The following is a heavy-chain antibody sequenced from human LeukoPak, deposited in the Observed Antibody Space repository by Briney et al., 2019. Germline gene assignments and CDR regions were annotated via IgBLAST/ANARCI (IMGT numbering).Heavy chain of an antibody. CDR1: GFTFSNAW. CDR2: ITKKIDGGTT. CDR3: TRGPRTFDY. Sequence: GGSLRLSCTASGFTFSNAWMSWVRQAPGKGLEWVGRITKKIDGGTTTYAAPVRGRFTISRDDSKDTQYLQMNSLKTDDTAVYYCTRGPRTFDYWGQGTLVTVSS. J-gene: IGHJ4*02. V-gene: IGHV3-15*01.